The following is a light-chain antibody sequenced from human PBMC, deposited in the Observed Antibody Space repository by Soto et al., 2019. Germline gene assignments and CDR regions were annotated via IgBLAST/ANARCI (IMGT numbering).Light chain of an antibody. V-gene: IGLV2-14*01. Sequence: QSALTQPASVSGSPGQSITISCTGTSSDVGNYNYVSWYQQHPGKAPKLLIYEVATRPSGVSNRFSASKSGNTASLTISGLQAEDEADYYCSSYTSRSTYVFGTGTKVTVL. J-gene: IGLJ1*01. CDR1: SSDVGNYNY. CDR3: SSYTSRSTYV. CDR2: EVA.